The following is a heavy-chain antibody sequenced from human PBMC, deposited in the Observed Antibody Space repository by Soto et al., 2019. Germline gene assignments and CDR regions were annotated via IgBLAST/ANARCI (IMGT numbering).Heavy chain of an antibody. D-gene: IGHD3-22*01. J-gene: IGHJ4*02. CDR2: ITFRGDYT. CDR1: GFTFSSFA. V-gene: IGHV3-23*01. Sequence: EVQPLESGGGLVQPGGSLRLSCAASGFTFSSFAMSWVRQAPGRGLEWLAGITFRGDYTYYADSVKGRFTLSRDNSRNRLDLEMNSLQVEDTALYYCAKLGTMVVFDAWGQGTLLTVSS. CDR3: AKLGTMVVFDA.